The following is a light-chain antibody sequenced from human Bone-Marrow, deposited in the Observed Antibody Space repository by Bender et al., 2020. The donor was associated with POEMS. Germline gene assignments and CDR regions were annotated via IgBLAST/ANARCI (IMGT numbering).Light chain of an antibody. J-gene: IGLJ3*02. V-gene: IGLV2-14*03. CDR2: DVS. CDR1: SSDIGGYNY. Sequence: QSVLTQPASVSGSPGQSITISCTGTSSDIGGYNYVSWYQQHPGKAPKLIIFDVSNRPSGVSDRFSASKSGNTASLTISGLQADDEADYYCTSYTTSSTLDWVFGGGTRVIVL. CDR3: TSYTTSSTLDWV.